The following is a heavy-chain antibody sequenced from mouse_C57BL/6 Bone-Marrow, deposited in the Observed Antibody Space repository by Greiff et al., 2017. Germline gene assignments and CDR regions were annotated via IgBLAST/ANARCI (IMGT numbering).Heavy chain of an antibody. V-gene: IGHV5-16*01. CDR2: INYDGSST. J-gene: IGHJ1*03. CDR3: ARDYYGIYFDV. D-gene: IGHD1-1*01. Sequence: EVKLMESEGGLVQPGSSMKLSCTASGFTFSDYYMAWVRQVPEKGLEWVANINYDGSSTYYLDSLKSRFIISRDNAKKILYLQMSSLKSEDTATYYCARDYYGIYFDVWGTGTTVTVSP. CDR1: GFTFSDYY.